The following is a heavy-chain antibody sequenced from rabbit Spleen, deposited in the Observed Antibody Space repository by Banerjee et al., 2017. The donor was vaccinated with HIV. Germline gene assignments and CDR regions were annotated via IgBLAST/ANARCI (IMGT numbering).Heavy chain of an antibody. D-gene: IGHD8-1*01. CDR1: GFPFSNKAV. CDR2: INAVTGKA. CDR3: ARDTGSSFSSYGMDL. J-gene: IGHJ6*01. Sequence: EQLEESGGGLVKPEGSLTLTCKASGFPFSNKAVMCWVRQAPGKGLEWNACINAVTGKADYASWAKGRFTCSKTSSTTVTLQMTSLTVADTAAYFCARDTGSSFSSYGMDLWGPGTLVTVS. V-gene: IGHV1S45*01.